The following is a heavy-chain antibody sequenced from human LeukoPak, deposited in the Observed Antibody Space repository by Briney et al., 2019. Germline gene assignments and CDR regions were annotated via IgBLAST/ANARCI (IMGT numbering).Heavy chain of an antibody. V-gene: IGHV4-39*07. D-gene: IGHD5-12*01. Sequence: SETLSLTCTVSGGSISSSSYYWGWIRQPPGKGLEWIGSIYYSGSTYYNPSLKSRVTISVDTSKNQFSLKLSSVTAADTAVYYCARGHYSGYESYYYYYMDVWGKGTTVTVSS. CDR2: IYYSGST. CDR1: GGSISSSSYY. CDR3: ARGHYSGYESYYYYYMDV. J-gene: IGHJ6*03.